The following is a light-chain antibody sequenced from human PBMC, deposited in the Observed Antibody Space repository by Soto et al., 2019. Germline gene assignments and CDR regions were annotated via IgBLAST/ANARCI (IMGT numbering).Light chain of an antibody. Sequence: DSQMTQSPSTLSGSVGDRVTITCRASQTISSWLAWYQQKPGKAPKLLIYKASTLKSGVPSRFSGSGSGTEFTLTISSLQPDDFATYYCKPYNSYSEAVGQGTKVDSK. CDR3: KPYNSYSEA. CDR1: QTISSW. V-gene: IGKV1-5*03. CDR2: KAS. J-gene: IGKJ1*01.